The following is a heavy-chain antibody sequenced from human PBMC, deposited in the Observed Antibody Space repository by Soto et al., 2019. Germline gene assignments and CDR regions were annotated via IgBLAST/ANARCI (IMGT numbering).Heavy chain of an antibody. CDR2: IIPPLGTS. Sequence: EASVKVSCKASGETFSRYAINWVRQAPGQGLEWMGGIIPPLGTSNYAQKFQGRVTFTADESTSTAYMELSSLRSVDSAVYYCATTATTGYLDYWGQGTLVTVSS. J-gene: IGHJ4*02. CDR3: ATTATTGYLDY. D-gene: IGHD1-7*01. V-gene: IGHV1-69*13. CDR1: GETFSRYA.